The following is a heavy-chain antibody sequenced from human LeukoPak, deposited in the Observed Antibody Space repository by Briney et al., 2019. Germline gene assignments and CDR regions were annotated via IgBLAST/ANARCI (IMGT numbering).Heavy chain of an antibody. CDR3: ARDFSAAFDI. CDR1: GVSISSYY. CDR2: IYYSGST. Sequence: PSETLSLTCTVSGVSISSYYWSWIRQPPGKGLEWIGYIYYSGSTNYNPSLKSRVTISVDMSKNQFSLKLSSVTAADTAVYYCARDFSAAFDIWGQGTMVTVSS. D-gene: IGHD2/OR15-2a*01. J-gene: IGHJ3*02. V-gene: IGHV4-59*01.